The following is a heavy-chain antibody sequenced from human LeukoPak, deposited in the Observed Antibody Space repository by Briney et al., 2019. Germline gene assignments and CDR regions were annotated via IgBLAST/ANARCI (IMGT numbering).Heavy chain of an antibody. J-gene: IGHJ4*02. CDR1: GFTFSSSA. Sequence: GGSLRLSCAASGFTFSSSAMSWVRQAPGKGLEWVSTISGSDGSTYYADSLKGRFTISRDNSKSTMYLQMNSLRAEDTAVYYCAKRGDGGGSYSDYWGQGTLVTVSS. D-gene: IGHD1-26*01. V-gene: IGHV3-23*01. CDR3: AKRGDGGGSYSDY. CDR2: ISGSDGST.